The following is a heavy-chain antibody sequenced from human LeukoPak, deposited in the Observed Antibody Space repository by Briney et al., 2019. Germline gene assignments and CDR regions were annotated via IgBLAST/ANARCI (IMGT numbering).Heavy chain of an antibody. Sequence: GGSLRLSCAASGFSFDTYAMTWVRQAPGKGLEWVSAISGDGGSTYYAVSVKGRFTISRDNSKNTLYLQMNGLRAEDTAVYYCAGTTPNFDYWGQGTLVTVSS. V-gene: IGHV3-23*01. J-gene: IGHJ4*02. CDR1: GFSFDTYA. CDR2: ISGDGGST. D-gene: IGHD1-1*01. CDR3: AGTTPNFDY.